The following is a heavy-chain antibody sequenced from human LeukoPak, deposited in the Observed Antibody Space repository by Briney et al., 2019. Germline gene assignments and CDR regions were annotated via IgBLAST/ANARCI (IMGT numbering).Heavy chain of an antibody. CDR3: ASGFGEPGLFDY. J-gene: IGHJ4*02. CDR1: GASISTGVYT. D-gene: IGHD3-10*01. V-gene: IGHV4-61*08. CDR2: IYCSGST. Sequence: SETLSLTCAASGASISTGVYTWNWLRQPPGKGLVWIGYIYCSGSTNYNPSLKSRVTISVYTSKHQFSLKLSSVTAADTAVYYCASGFGEPGLFDYWGQGTLVTVSS.